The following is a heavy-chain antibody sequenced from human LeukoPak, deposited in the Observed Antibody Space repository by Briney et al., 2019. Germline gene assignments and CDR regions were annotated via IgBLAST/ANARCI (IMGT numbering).Heavy chain of an antibody. CDR1: GFAFSHYA. CDR2: INGAGRST. J-gene: IGHJ4*02. V-gene: IGHV3-23*01. D-gene: IGHD1-1*01. CDR3: AKVERAGPGDC. Sequence: GGSLRLSCAASGFAFSHYAMSWVRQAPGRGPEWVSSINGAGRSTYYPDSLRGRFTISRDNSKNTLYLQLNSLTVEDSAMYYCAKVERAGPGDCWGQGTLVTVSS.